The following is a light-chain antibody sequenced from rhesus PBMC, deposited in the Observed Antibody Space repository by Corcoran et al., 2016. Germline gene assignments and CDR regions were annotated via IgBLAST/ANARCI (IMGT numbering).Light chain of an antibody. V-gene: IGKV1-21*01. CDR2: EAS. CDR3: QHYYSPPYN. Sequence: DIQMTQSPSSLSASVGDRVTITCRASQGITNDLVWYQQRPGETPKLLIYEASSLQSGIPSRFSGSGSVTDFTLTSSSLHSEDFATYYCQHYYSPPYNFGQGTKVEI. J-gene: IGKJ2*01. CDR1: QGITND.